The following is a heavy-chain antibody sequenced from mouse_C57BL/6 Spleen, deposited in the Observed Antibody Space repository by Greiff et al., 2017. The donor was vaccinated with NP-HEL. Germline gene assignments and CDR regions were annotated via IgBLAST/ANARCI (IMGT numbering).Heavy chain of an antibody. D-gene: IGHD1-1*01. V-gene: IGHV1-9*01. CDR2: ILPGSGSN. Sequence: QVQLQQSGAELMKPGASVKLSCKATGYTFTGYWIEWVKQRPGHGLEWIGEILPGSGSNNYIEKFKGKAKFTADTSTHTAYMQISSLTTEYSAIYYCASRPGYGSSYWYFDVWGTGTTVTVSS. J-gene: IGHJ1*03. CDR3: ASRPGYGSSYWYFDV. CDR1: GYTFTGYW.